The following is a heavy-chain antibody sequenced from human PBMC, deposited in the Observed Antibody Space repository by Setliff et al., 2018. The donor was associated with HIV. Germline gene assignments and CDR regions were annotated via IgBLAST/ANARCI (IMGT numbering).Heavy chain of an antibody. CDR3: ARGRKKTLAVSGTRYFDF. J-gene: IGHJ4*02. CDR2: INHNGHT. D-gene: IGHD6-19*01. Sequence: SETLSLTCAVYGGSFSAYYWSWIRQPPGKGLEWIGEINHNGHTKYHPSLKSRLTLSVDPSKKQFSMKLTSVTAADMGVYYCARGRKKTLAVSGTRYFDFWGQGTLVTVSS. CDR1: GGSFSAYY. V-gene: IGHV4-34*01.